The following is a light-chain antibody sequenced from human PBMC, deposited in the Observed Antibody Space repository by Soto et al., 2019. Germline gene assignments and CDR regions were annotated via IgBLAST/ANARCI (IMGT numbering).Light chain of an antibody. CDR1: QDIGHD. Sequence: IQMTQSPSYFSASVGARVTITGRASQDIGHDVGWYTKKPGKDPKRRIYLTYSLQTVVPSRVIVMLSWTDCSRTISSLQPEDSSTYVCLQHKSYPRTFVQCTKVDNK. CDR2: LTY. V-gene: IGKV1-17*01. CDR3: LQHKSYPRT. J-gene: IGKJ1*01.